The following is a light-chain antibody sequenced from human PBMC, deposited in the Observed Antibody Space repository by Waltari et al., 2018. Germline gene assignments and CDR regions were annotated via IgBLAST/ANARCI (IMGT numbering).Light chain of an antibody. V-gene: IGKV3-11*01. Sequence: DIVLTQSPATLSLSPGERATLSCRASHSVKPHLAWYQQKPGQAASLLIYDASNRATGIPARFSGSGSGTDFTLTISGLEPEDFAIYYCQQRNNWPPWTFGQGTKVEIK. J-gene: IGKJ1*01. CDR1: HSVKPH. CDR2: DAS. CDR3: QQRNNWPPWT.